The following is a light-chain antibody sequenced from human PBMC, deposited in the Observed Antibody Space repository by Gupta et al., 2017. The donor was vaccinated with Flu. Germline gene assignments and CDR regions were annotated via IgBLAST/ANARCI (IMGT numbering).Light chain of an antibody. J-gene: IGKJ3*01. CDR2: ETS. CDR1: ESVNMW. V-gene: IGKV1-5*03. Sequence: STRSASVGDRVTITCRASESVNMWLAWYQQKPGKAPKMLIYETSNLEGGVPSRFSGSGSGTEFTLTISSLQPDDFATYYCQHYNSYSVFAFGPGTKVDI. CDR3: QHYNSYSVFA.